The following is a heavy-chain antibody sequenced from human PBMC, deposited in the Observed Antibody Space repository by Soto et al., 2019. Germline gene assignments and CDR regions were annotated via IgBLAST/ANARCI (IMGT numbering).Heavy chain of an antibody. J-gene: IGHJ5*02. Sequence: QVTVKESGPVLVKPTEPLTLTCTVSGFSLSNAGLGVSWIRQPPGKALEWLAHIFSNDEKSYSTSLKSRLTISXDXXKSQVVLIMTNMDPVDTATYYCASTYSTSWYWFDPWGQGTLVTVSS. D-gene: IGHD6-13*01. CDR3: ASTYSTSWYWFDP. V-gene: IGHV2-26*04. CDR2: IFSNDEK. CDR1: GFSLSNAGLG.